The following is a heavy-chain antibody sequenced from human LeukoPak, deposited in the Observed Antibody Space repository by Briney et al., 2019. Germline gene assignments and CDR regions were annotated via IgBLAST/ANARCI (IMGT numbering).Heavy chain of an antibody. Sequence: GGSLRLSCAASGFTFSSYAMSWVRQAPGKRLEWVSSISSSSSYIFYADSVKGRFTISRDNAKNSLYLQMNSLRAEDTAVYYCVRSRSTWFGEVLAAFDVWGQGTMVTVSS. CDR1: GFTFSSYA. CDR3: VRSRSTWFGEVLAAFDV. V-gene: IGHV3-21*01. CDR2: ISSSSSYI. J-gene: IGHJ3*01. D-gene: IGHD3-10*01.